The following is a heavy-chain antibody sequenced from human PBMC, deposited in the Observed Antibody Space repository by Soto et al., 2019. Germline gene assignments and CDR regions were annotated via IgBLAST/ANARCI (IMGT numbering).Heavy chain of an antibody. J-gene: IGHJ4*02. D-gene: IGHD3-10*01. CDR3: AKVLYGSGLYFDY. V-gene: IGHV4-59*01. CDR2: IYYSGST. Sequence: PSETLSLTCTVSGGSISSYYWSWIRQPPGKGLEWIGYIYYSGSTNYNPSLKSRVTISVDTSKNQFSLKLSSVTAADTAVYYCAKVLYGSGLYFDYWGQGTLVTVSS. CDR1: GGSISSYY.